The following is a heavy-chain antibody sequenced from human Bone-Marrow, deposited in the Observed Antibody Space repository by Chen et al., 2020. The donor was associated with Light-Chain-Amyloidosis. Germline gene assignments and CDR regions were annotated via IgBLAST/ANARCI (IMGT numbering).Heavy chain of an antibody. J-gene: IGHJ4*02. D-gene: IGHD3-22*01. V-gene: IGHV4-31*02. Sequence: VQLQESGPGLVNESQTLSLTCGVSGGSIGGNNHYLSWIRWHPEKGLEWIGYIYHNGNTYFNPLLRSRLVMSVDTSENQFSLSLRSVTAADSAVYYCARAEDSSGYMDFWGPGTLVTVSS. CDR1: GGSIGGNNHY. CDR2: IYHNGNT. CDR3: ARAEDSSGYMDF.